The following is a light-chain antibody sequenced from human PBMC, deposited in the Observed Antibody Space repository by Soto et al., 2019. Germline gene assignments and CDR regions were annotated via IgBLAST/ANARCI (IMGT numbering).Light chain of an antibody. CDR3: QQYGSSPV. Sequence: EVVLTQSPVTLSLSPGERATLSCRASQSVSSSYLAWYQQKPGQAPRLLIYGASSRATGIPDRFSGSGSGTDFTLTISRLEPEDFAVYYCQQYGSSPVFGQRTRLEIK. CDR2: GAS. V-gene: IGKV3-20*01. J-gene: IGKJ5*01. CDR1: QSVSSSY.